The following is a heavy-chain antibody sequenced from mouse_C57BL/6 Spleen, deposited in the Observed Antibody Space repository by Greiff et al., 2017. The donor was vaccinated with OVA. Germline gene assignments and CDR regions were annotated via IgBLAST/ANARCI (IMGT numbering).Heavy chain of an antibody. CDR1: GYAFSSYW. CDR3: ARGDGFLAWFAY. Sequence: QVQLQQSGAELVKPGALVKISCKASGYAFSSYWMNWVKQRPGKGLEWIGQIYPGDGDTNYNGKFKGKATLTADKSSSTAYMQLSSLTSEDSAVYFCARGDGFLAWFAYWGQGTLVTVSA. CDR2: IYPGDGDT. D-gene: IGHD2-3*01. J-gene: IGHJ3*01. V-gene: IGHV1-80*01.